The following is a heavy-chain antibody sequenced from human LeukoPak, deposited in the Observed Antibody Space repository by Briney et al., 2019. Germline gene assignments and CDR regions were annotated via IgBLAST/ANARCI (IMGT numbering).Heavy chain of an antibody. CDR1: GFTFSSYA. J-gene: IGHJ5*02. D-gene: IGHD2-2*01. CDR2: ISGSGGST. CDR3: ATGGGCSSTSCMNWFDP. V-gene: IGHV3-23*01. Sequence: PGGSLRLSCAASGFTFSSYAMSWVRQAPGKGLEWVSAISGSGGSTYYADSVKGRFTISRDNSKNTLYLQMNSLRAEDTAVYYCATGGGCSSTSCMNWFDPWGQGTLVTVSS.